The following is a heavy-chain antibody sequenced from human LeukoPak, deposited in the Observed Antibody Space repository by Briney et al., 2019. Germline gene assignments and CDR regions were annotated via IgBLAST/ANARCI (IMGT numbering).Heavy chain of an antibody. CDR1: GFTFKNAW. CDR3: TRDDELWYYYDSSGY. Sequence: PGGSLRLSCEASGFTFKNAWMIWVRQAPGKGLEWVGFIRSKAYGGTTEYAASVKGRFTISRDDSKSIAYLQMNSLKTEDTAVYYCTRDDELWYYYDSSGYWGQGTLVTVSS. J-gene: IGHJ4*02. V-gene: IGHV3-49*02. CDR2: IRSKAYGGTT. D-gene: IGHD3-22*01.